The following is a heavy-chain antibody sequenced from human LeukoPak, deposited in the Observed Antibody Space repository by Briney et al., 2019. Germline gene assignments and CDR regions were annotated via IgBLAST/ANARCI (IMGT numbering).Heavy chain of an antibody. CDR1: GGSISSGDYY. Sequence: PSQTLSLTRTVSGGSISSGDYYWSWIRQPPGKGLEWIGYIYYSGSTNYNPSLKSRVTMSVDTSKNQFSLKLSSVTAADTAVYYCARDLNTNWYVSDPWGQGTPVTVSS. CDR3: ARDLNTNWYVSDP. CDR2: IYYSGST. J-gene: IGHJ5*02. D-gene: IGHD1-1*01. V-gene: IGHV4-61*08.